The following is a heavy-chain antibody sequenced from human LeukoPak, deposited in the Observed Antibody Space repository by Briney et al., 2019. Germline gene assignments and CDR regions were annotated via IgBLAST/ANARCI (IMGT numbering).Heavy chain of an antibody. D-gene: IGHD3-3*01. CDR2: INSDGSSI. CDR1: GFTFSSYW. J-gene: IGHJ4*02. Sequence: PGGSLRLSCAASGFTFSSYWMHWVRQASEKGLVWVSGINSDGSSINYADSVKGRLTISRDNAKNTLYPQMNSLRAEDTAVYYCARGVESDYWGQGTLVTVSS. CDR3: ARGVESDY. V-gene: IGHV3-74*01.